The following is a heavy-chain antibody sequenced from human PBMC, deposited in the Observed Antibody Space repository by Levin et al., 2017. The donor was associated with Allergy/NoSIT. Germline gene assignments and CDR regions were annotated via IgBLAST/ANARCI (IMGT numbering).Heavy chain of an antibody. CDR3: ARLSRWLDYGMDV. V-gene: IGHV4-30-4*01. CDR2: IYYSGST. J-gene: IGHJ6*02. CDR1: GGSISSGDYY. Sequence: PSETLSLTCTVSGGSISSGDYYWSWIRQPPGKGLEWIGYIYYSGSTYYNPSLKSRVTISVDLSKNQFSLKLSSVTAADTAVYYCARLSRWLDYGMDVWGQGTTVTVSS. D-gene: IGHD5-24*01.